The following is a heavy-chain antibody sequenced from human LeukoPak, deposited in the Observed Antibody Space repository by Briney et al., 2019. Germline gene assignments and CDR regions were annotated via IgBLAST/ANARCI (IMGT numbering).Heavy chain of an antibody. CDR2: INQDGSEK. V-gene: IGHV3-7*01. J-gene: IGHJ4*02. Sequence: GGSLRLSCAASGFTFSSYWMNWVRQAPGKGLEWVANINQDGSEKYYVDSVKGRFTISRDNAKNSLYLQMNSLRAEDTAVYYCASPPSMVRGVISGYWGQGTLVTVSS. CDR3: ASPPSMVRGVISGY. CDR1: GFTFSSYW. D-gene: IGHD3-10*01.